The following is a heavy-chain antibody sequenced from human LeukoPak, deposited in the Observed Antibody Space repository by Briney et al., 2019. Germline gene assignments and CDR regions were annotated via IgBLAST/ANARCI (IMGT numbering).Heavy chain of an antibody. CDR1: RFTFDDNA. Sequence: SLTLSCAASRFTFDDNAMQWVRHAPGKGLVWVSDISWNSGSIGYADSVKGRFTISRDDAKNALYLRVNSLRAEDAALYYCAKDNQGFFDYWGRGTLVGVCS. CDR3: AKDNQGFFDY. J-gene: IGHJ4*02. V-gene: IGHV3-9*01. D-gene: IGHD2-15*01. CDR2: ISWNSGSI.